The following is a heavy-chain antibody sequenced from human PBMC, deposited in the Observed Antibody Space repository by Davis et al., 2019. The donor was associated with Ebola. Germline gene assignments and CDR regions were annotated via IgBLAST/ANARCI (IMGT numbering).Heavy chain of an antibody. J-gene: IGHJ5*02. V-gene: IGHV1-18*01. D-gene: IGHD3-10*01. CDR3: ARGITMVRGLDWFDP. Sequence: ASVKVSCKTSGYTFSDYGIAWLRQAPGQGLEWMGWINTDNGNTDYEEKLQGRLTMTAETSTRTAYMELRSLRSDDTAVYYCARGITMVRGLDWFDPWGQGTLVTVSS. CDR2: INTDNGNT. CDR1: GYTFSDYG.